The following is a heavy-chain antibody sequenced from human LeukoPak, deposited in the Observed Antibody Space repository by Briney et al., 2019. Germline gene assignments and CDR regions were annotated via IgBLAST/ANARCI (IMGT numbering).Heavy chain of an antibody. CDR2: INSDGSST. J-gene: IGHJ4*02. V-gene: IGHV3-74*01. Sequence: GGSLRLSCAASGFTFSSYWMHWVRHAPGKGLVWVSRINSDGSSTSYADSVKGRFTISRDNAKNSLYLQMNSLRAEDTALYYCAKAIGYSSSWYFNWGQGTLVTVSS. CDR3: AKAIGYSSSWYFN. CDR1: GFTFSSYW. D-gene: IGHD6-13*01.